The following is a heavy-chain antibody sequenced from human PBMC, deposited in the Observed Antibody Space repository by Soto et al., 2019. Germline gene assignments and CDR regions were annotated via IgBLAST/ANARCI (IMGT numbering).Heavy chain of an antibody. CDR2: MYHSGST. J-gene: IGHJ4*02. V-gene: IGHV4-38-2*01. Sequence: PSETLSLTCAVSGDSISSVYYWAWIRQPPGKGLEWIGSMYHSGSTYYNPSLKSRVTISVDTSKNQFSLKLSSVTAADTAVYYCATGYSHFDYWGQGTLVTVYS. CDR3: ATGYSHFDY. CDR1: GDSISSVYY. D-gene: IGHD5-18*01.